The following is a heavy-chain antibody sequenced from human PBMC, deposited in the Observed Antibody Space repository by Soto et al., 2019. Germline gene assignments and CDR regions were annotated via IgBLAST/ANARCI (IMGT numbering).Heavy chain of an antibody. V-gene: IGHV3-23*01. CDR3: AKGGPAPYGSGSYGGPFDY. Sequence: GGSLRLSCAASGFTFSSYAMSWFRQAPGKGLEWVSAISGSGGSTYYADSVKGRFTISRDNSKNTLYLQMNSLRAEDTAVYYCAKGGPAPYGSGSYGGPFDYWGQGTLVTVSS. CDR2: ISGSGGST. J-gene: IGHJ4*02. D-gene: IGHD3-10*01. CDR1: GFTFSSYA.